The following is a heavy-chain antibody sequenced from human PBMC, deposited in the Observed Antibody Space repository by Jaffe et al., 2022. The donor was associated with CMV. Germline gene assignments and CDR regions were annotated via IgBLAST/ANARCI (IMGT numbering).Heavy chain of an antibody. Sequence: EVQLVESGGGLVQPGRSLRLSCAASGFTFDDYAMHWVRQAPGKGLEWVSGISWNSGSIGYADSVKGRFTISRDNAKNSLYLQMNSLRAEDTALYYCAKGYSSSENPFDYWGQGTLVTVSS. J-gene: IGHJ4*02. CDR1: GFTFDDYA. CDR2: ISWNSGSI. CDR3: AKGYSSSENPFDY. V-gene: IGHV3-9*01. D-gene: IGHD6-13*01.